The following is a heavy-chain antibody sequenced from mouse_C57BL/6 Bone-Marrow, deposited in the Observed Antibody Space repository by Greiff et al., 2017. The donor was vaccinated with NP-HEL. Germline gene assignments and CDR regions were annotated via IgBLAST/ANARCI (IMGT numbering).Heavy chain of an antibody. Sequence: LEESGAELARPGASVKLSCKASGYTFTSYGISWVKQRTGQGLEWIGEIYPRSGNTYYNEKFKGKATLTADKSSSTAYMELRSLTSEDSAVYFCARSADHFDYWGQGTTLTVSS. CDR3: ARSADHFDY. J-gene: IGHJ2*01. V-gene: IGHV1-81*01. CDR2: IYPRSGNT. CDR1: GYTFTSYG.